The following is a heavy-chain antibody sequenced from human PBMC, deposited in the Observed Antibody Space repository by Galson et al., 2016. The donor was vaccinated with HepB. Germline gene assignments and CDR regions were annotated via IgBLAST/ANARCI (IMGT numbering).Heavy chain of an antibody. CDR3: ARGPADPWGGFEVDY. J-gene: IGHJ4*02. CDR1: GGSISNNNYY. Sequence: ETLSLTCSVSGGSISNNNYYWGWIRQPPGKGLEWIGNIYDFGATYYNPSLQSRATISVDTSKNQISLRVDSVTAADTAIYYCARGPADPWGGFEVDYWGQGTLVTVSP. CDR2: IYDFGAT. V-gene: IGHV4-39*07. D-gene: IGHD3-3*01.